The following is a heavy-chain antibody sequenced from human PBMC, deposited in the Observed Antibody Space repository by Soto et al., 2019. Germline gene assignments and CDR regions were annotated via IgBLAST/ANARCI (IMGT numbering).Heavy chain of an antibody. J-gene: IGHJ5*02. CDR3: ARDRITMVHNWFDP. D-gene: IGHD3-10*01. CDR2: INAGNGNT. V-gene: IGHV1-3*01. Sequence: ASVKVSCKASGCTFTSYAMHWVRQAPGQRLEWMGWINAGNGNTKYSQKFQGRVTITRDTSASTAYMELSSLRSEDTAVYYCARDRITMVHNWFDPWGQGTLVTVSS. CDR1: GCTFTSYA.